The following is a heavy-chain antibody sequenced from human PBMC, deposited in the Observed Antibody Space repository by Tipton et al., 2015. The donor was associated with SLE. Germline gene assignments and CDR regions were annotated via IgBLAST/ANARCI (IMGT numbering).Heavy chain of an antibody. CDR3: ARNWGTVDY. D-gene: IGHD7-27*01. CDR1: GDSISNGGRY. V-gene: IGHV4-31*03. Sequence: TLSLTCSVSGDSISNGGRYWSWIRQRPGKGLEWIGYYSYTGSTYYNPSLQSRVSISVDTSENQFSLKVNSVTAADTAVYYCARNWGTVDYWGQGTLVTVPS. CDR2: YSYTGST. J-gene: IGHJ4*02.